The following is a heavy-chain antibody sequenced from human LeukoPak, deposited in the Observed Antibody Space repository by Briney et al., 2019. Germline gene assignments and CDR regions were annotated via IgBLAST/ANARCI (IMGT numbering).Heavy chain of an antibody. CDR1: GFTFSSYA. Sequence: GGSLRLSCAASGFTFSSYAMSWVRQAPGKGLEWVSAISGSGGSTYYADSVKGRFTISRDNSKSTLYLQMNSLRAEDTAVYYCAKDSPVMVRGVINFDYWGQGTLVTVSS. CDR2: ISGSGGST. J-gene: IGHJ4*02. CDR3: AKDSPVMVRGVINFDY. D-gene: IGHD3-10*01. V-gene: IGHV3-23*01.